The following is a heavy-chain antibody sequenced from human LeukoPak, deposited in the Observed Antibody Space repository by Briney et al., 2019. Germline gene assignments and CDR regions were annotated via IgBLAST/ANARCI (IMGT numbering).Heavy chain of an antibody. J-gene: IGHJ5*02. Sequence: EASVKVSCKASGYTFTGYYMHWVRQAPGQGLEWMGWINPNSGGTNYAQKFQGWVTMTRDTSISTAYMELSRLRSDDTAVYYCARARGIAAAGNWFDPWGQGTLVTVSS. CDR2: INPNSGGT. V-gene: IGHV1-2*04. CDR3: ARARGIAAAGNWFDP. CDR1: GYTFTGYY. D-gene: IGHD6-13*01.